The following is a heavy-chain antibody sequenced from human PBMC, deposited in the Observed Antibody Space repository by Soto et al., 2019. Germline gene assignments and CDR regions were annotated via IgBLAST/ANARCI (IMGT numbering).Heavy chain of an antibody. CDR1: GFTFDDYA. CDR3: ARGTGPCDP. Sequence: EVQLVESGGGLVQPGRSLRLSCAASGFTFDDYAMHWVRQAPGKGLEWVSGISWNSGSIGYADSVKGRFTISRDNAKNSLYLQMNSLRAEDTALYYCARGTGPCDPWGQGTLVTFSS. V-gene: IGHV3-9*01. CDR2: ISWNSGSI. J-gene: IGHJ5*02.